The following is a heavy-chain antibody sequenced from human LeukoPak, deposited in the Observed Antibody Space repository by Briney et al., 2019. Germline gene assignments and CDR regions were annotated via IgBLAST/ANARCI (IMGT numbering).Heavy chain of an antibody. CDR2: ISGSGGST. J-gene: IGHJ4*02. D-gene: IGHD6-13*01. V-gene: IGHV3-23*01. CDR1: GFTFSGYA. Sequence: GGSLRLSCAASGFTFSGYAMSWVRQAPGKGLEWVSSISGSGGSTYYADSVKGRFTISRDNSKNTLYLQINSLRAEDTAVYYCAKGEGYSILSYYFDYWGQGTLVTVSS. CDR3: AKGEGYSILSYYFDY.